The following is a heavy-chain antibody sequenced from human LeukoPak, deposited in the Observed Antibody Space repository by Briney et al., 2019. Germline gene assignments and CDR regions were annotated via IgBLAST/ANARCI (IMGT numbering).Heavy chain of an antibody. D-gene: IGHD2-2*01. J-gene: IGHJ3*02. Sequence: KPGGSLRLSCAASGFTFSSYSMNWVRQAPGKGLEWVSSISSSSSYIYYADSVKGRFTISRDNAKNSLYLQMNSLRAEDTAVYYCAREVDIVVVPAAPSDAFDIWGQGTMVTVSS. CDR3: AREVDIVVVPAAPSDAFDI. V-gene: IGHV3-21*01. CDR2: ISSSSSYI. CDR1: GFTFSSYS.